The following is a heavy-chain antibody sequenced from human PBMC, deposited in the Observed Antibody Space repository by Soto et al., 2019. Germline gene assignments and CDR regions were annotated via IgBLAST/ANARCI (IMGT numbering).Heavy chain of an antibody. CDR1: GFTFSAYA. CDR3: AKFEGHPLEYWYLDF. V-gene: IGHV3-23*01. D-gene: IGHD1-1*01. J-gene: IGHJ2*01. Sequence: EVQLLESGGGLVQPGGSTRLSCAVSGFTFSAYAMGWVRQAPGKGLEWVSTIHGGGGATHYADSVKGRFTISRDDSKNTLYAQINSLRAEDTAVYYCAKFEGHPLEYWYLDFWGRGTLVTVSS. CDR2: IHGGGGAT.